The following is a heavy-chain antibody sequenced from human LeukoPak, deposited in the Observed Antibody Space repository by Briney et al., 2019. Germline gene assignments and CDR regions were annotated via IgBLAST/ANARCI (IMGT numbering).Heavy chain of an antibody. V-gene: IGHV1-18*01. CDR2: ISAYNGNT. Sequence: GASVKVSCKASGYTFTSYGISWVRQAPGQGLEWMGWISAYNGNTNYAQKLQGRVTMTTDTSTSTAYMELRSLRSDDTAVYYCARVPSSGIYYYGMDVWGQGTTVTVSS. J-gene: IGHJ6*02. CDR3: ARVPSSGIYYYGMDV. D-gene: IGHD6-19*01. CDR1: GYTFTSYG.